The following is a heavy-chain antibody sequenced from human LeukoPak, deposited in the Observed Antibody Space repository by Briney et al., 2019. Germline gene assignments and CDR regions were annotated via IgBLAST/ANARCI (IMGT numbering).Heavy chain of an antibody. CDR2: IYHTGST. J-gene: IGHJ4*02. CDR1: GGSVSDYY. CDR3: ARAGSYRNYYFDY. D-gene: IGHD1-26*01. V-gene: IGHV4-59*02. Sequence: SETLSLTCTISGGSVSDYYWSWIRQSPGKGLEWIGYIYHTGSTSYSPSLQSRVTISADTSQNQFSLKLSSVTAADTAVYYCARAGSYRNYYFDYWGQGTLVTVSS.